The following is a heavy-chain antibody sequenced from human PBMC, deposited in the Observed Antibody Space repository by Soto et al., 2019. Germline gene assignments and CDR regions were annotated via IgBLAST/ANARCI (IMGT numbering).Heavy chain of an antibody. J-gene: IGHJ2*01. Sequence: QEQLVESGGGVVRPGKSLRLSCEASGFNFTYNAMHWVRQAPGKGLEWVAVISFNGRKKFYARSVKGRFTISRDNSKNTLYLQINNLRPGDTAVYYCAQDWLRRDDILTPSWNFNLWGQGTLVTAS. CDR1: GFNFTYNA. D-gene: IGHD3-9*01. V-gene: IGHV3-30*04. CDR3: AQDWLRRDDILTPSWNFNL. CDR2: ISFNGRKK.